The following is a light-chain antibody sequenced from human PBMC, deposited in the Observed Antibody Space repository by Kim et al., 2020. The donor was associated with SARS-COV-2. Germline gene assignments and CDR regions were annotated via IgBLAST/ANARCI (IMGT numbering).Light chain of an antibody. CDR2: GKN. Sequence: SSELNQDPAVSVALGQTVRITCQGDSLRSYYASWYQQKPGQAPVLVIYGKNNRPSGIPDRFSGSSSGNTASLTITGAQAEDEADYYCNSRDSSGNPHWVFGGGTQLTVL. J-gene: IGLJ3*02. V-gene: IGLV3-19*01. CDR1: SLRSYY. CDR3: NSRDSSGNPHWV.